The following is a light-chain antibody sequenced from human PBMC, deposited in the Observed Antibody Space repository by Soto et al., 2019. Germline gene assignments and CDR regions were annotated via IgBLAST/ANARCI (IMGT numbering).Light chain of an antibody. CDR1: QSVSSNY. CDR2: ATS. CDR3: PQCGNSSRYS. V-gene: IGKV3-20*01. J-gene: IGKJ2*03. Sequence: EIVLTQSPGTLSLSLGERATLSCRASQSVSSNYLAWYQQKPGQAPRLLIYATSSRATGIPDRFSGGGFGTDFTLTISRLDPKDFAEYYCPQCGNSSRYSFGQGTNLEIK.